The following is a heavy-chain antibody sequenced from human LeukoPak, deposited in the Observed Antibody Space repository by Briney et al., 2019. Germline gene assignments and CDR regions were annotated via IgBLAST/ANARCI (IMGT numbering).Heavy chain of an antibody. V-gene: IGHV3-30*02. CDR1: GFTFSVYG. CDR2: ILYDGSNT. Sequence: GGSLRLSCAASGFTFSVYGMHWVRQAPGKGLEWVAFILYDGSNTYYADSVKGRFTISRDNSKNTLYLQMNSLRPEDTAVYYCAKYVEGTIDYWGQGTLVTVSS. D-gene: IGHD1-7*01. J-gene: IGHJ4*02. CDR3: AKYVEGTIDY.